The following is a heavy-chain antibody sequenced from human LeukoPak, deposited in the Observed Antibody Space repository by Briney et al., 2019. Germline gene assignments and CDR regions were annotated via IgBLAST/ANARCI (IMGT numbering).Heavy chain of an antibody. CDR2: IYYSGST. V-gene: IGHV4-39*01. D-gene: IGHD3-22*01. CDR1: GGSISSSSYY. Sequence: PSETLSLTCTVSGGSISSSSYYWGWIRQPPGKGLEWIGSIYYSGSTYYNPSLKSRVTISVDTSKNQFSLKLSSVTAADTAVYYCAANYDSSGYYYSTNHFDYWGQGTLVTVSS. J-gene: IGHJ4*02. CDR3: AANYDSSGYYYSTNHFDY.